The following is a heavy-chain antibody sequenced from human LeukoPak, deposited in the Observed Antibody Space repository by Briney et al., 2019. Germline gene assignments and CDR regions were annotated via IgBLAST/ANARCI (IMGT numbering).Heavy chain of an antibody. D-gene: IGHD5-18*01. Sequence: PSETLSLTCTVSGDSISSSSYYWGWIRQPPGKGLEWIGSIYYSGSSGSTYYNPSLKSRVTTSVHTSSNQFTLTLSSVTAADTAVYYCARHGRYSYGSDVWGQGTMVAVSS. CDR2: IYYSGSSGST. V-gene: IGHV4-39*01. J-gene: IGHJ3*01. CDR1: GDSISSSSYY. CDR3: ARHGRYSYGSDV.